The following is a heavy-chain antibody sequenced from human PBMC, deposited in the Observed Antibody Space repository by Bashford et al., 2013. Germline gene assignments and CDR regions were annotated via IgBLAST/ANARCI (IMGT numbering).Heavy chain of an antibody. V-gene: IGHV3-23*01. CDR2: INIGDI. CDR3: AKMFAVAGQGFYDYYGMDV. D-gene: IGHD6-19*01. Sequence: GGSLRLSCVASGFNFMRYAMSWVRQAPGKGLEWVSLINIGDIKYADSVKGRFTISRDNSKNTVYLQINNLRVEDTAVYFCAKMFAVAGQGFYDYYGMDVWGRGTTVTVSS. J-gene: IGHJ6*02. CDR1: GFNFMRYA.